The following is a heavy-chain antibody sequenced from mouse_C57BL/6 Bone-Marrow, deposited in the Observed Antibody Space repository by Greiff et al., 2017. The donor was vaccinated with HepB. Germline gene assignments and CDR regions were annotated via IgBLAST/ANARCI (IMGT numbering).Heavy chain of an antibody. J-gene: IGHJ3*01. D-gene: IGHD1-1*01. CDR2: IDPSDSYI. CDR1: GYTFTSYW. CDR3: ARRASLLSWFAY. V-gene: IGHV1-50*01. Sequence: QVQLQQPGAEFVKPGASVKLSCKASGYTFTSYWMQWVKQRPGPGLEWIGEIDPSDSYINYNQKFKGKATLTVDTSSSTAYMQLSSLTSEDSAVYYGARRASLLSWFAYWGQGTLVTVSA.